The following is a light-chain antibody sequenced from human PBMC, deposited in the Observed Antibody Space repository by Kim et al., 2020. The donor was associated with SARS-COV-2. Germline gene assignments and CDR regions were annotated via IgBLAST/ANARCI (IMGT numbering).Light chain of an antibody. V-gene: IGKV3-15*01. CDR1: QSVSRN. CDR3: QQYKNWPWT. Sequence: EIVMTQSPATLSVSPGERATLSYRASQSVSRNLAWYQQKPGQAPRLLNYGAPTRAAGIPARFSGSGSGTKFNLTISSLQPEDFAVYYCQQYKNWPWTFGQGTKVDIK. J-gene: IGKJ1*01. CDR2: GAP.